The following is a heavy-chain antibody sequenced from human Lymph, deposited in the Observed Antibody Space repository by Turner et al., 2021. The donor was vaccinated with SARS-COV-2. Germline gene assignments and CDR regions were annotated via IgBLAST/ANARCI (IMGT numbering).Heavy chain of an antibody. CDR2: INHTGST. CDR3: ARVWVRWWYFDL. Sequence: QVQLQQWGAGRLKPSETPSLTCAVHGGSFSGYYWSWIRQPPGKGLEWIGEINHTGSTNYNPSLKSRVTISVDTSKNQFSLKLSSVTAADTAVYYCARVWVRWWYFDLWGRGTLVTVSS. V-gene: IGHV4-34*01. J-gene: IGHJ2*01. CDR1: GGSFSGYY. D-gene: IGHD7-27*01.